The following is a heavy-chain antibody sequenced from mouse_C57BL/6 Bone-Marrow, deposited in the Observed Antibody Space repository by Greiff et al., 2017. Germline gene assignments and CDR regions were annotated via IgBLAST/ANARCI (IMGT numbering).Heavy chain of an antibody. CDR3: ASGDDDDSDYFDY. CDR2: ISYDGSN. Sequence: VQLQQSGPGLVKPSQSLSLTCSVTGYSITSGYYWNWIRQFPGNKLEWMGYISYDGSNNSNPSLKNRISITRDTSKNQFFLKLNSVTTEDTAAYDCASGDDDDSDYFDYWGQGTTLTVSS. CDR1: GYSITSGYY. D-gene: IGHD2-4*01. V-gene: IGHV3-6*01. J-gene: IGHJ2*01.